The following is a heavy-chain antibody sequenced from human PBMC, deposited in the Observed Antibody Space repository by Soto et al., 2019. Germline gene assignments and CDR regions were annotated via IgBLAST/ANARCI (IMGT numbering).Heavy chain of an antibody. V-gene: IGHV1-69*12. CDR1: GGTFSSYA. D-gene: IGHD5-12*01. CDR2: IIPIFGSA. J-gene: IGHJ5*02. CDR3: ARGGSGWLRSVGWFDP. Sequence: QVQLVQSGAEVKKPGSSVKVSCKASGGTFSSYAISWVRQAPGQGLEWMGGIIPIFGSANYAQKFQGRVTITADESTNTAYMELSSLRSEDTAVYYCARGGSGWLRSVGWFDPLGQGTLVTVSS.